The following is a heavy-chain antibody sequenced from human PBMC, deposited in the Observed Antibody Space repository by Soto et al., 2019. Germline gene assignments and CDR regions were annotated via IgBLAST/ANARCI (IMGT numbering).Heavy chain of an antibody. CDR2: INPNSGGT. Sequence: GASVKVSCKASGYTFTGYYMHCVRQAPEQGLEWMGWINPNSGGTNYAQKFQGWVTMTRDTSISTAYMELSRLRSDDTAVYYCARVSYDYIWGSYHHTAEPRFDYWGQGTLVTVSS. CDR1: GYTFTGYY. J-gene: IGHJ4*02. V-gene: IGHV1-2*04. CDR3: ARVSYDYIWGSYHHTAEPRFDY. D-gene: IGHD3-16*02.